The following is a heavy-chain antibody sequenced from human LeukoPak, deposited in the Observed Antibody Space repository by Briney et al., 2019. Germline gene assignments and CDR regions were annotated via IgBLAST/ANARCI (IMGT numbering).Heavy chain of an antibody. V-gene: IGHV3-23*01. CDR1: GFSFSTYS. Sequence: GGSLRLSCAATGFSFSTYSMSWVRQAPGKGLEWVSSIRGSGADKYYADSVKGRFSISRDNSQDTLSLQMNSLRAEDTAVYYCAKISWDGRGTFDWGRGTLVTVSS. D-gene: IGHD1/OR15-1a*01. CDR3: AKISWDGRGTFD. J-gene: IGHJ4*02. CDR2: IRGSGADK.